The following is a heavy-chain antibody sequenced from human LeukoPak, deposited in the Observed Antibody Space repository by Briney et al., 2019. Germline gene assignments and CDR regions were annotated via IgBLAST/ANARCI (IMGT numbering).Heavy chain of an antibody. Sequence: GGSLRLSCAASGFTFSTYGMHWVRQAPGKGLEWVTVIWYDGSNKYYADSVKGRFTISRDNSKNTLYLQMNSLRAEDTAVYYCAKDLRSYYYDSSGDPSFYFDYWRQGTLVTVSS. D-gene: IGHD3-22*01. CDR1: GFTFSTYG. V-gene: IGHV3-33*06. CDR3: AKDLRSYYYDSSGDPSFYFDY. J-gene: IGHJ4*02. CDR2: IWYDGSNK.